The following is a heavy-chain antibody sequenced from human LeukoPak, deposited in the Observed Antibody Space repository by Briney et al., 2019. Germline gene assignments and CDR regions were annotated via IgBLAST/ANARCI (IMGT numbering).Heavy chain of an antibody. V-gene: IGHV4-34*01. CDR2: INHSGST. D-gene: IGHD1-26*01. J-gene: IGHJ4*02. CDR3: ARGHRKVGFDY. Sequence: PGGSLRLSCTASGFIFSGYSMNWIRQPPGKGLEWIGEINHSGSTNYNPSLKSRVTISVDTSKNQFSLKLSSVTAADTAVYYCARGHRKVGFDYWGQGTLVTVSS. CDR1: GFIFSGYS.